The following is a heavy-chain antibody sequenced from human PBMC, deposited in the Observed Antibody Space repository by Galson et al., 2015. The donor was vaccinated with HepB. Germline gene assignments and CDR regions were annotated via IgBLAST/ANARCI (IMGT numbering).Heavy chain of an antibody. Sequence: SVKVSCKASGGTFSSYAISWVRQAPGQGLEWMGGIIPIFGTANYAQKFQGRVTITADESTSTAYMELSGLRSEDTAVYYRARLSQGTTPSFDYWGQGTLVTVSS. V-gene: IGHV1-69*13. J-gene: IGHJ4*02. CDR3: ARLSQGTTPSFDY. CDR1: GGTFSSYA. CDR2: IIPIFGTA. D-gene: IGHD2-2*01.